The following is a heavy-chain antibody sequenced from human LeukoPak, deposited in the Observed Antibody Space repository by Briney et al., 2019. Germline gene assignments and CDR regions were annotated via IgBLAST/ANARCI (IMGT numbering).Heavy chain of an antibody. CDR3: ARVWAYYYDSSGYKGDAFDI. CDR1: GGSISSSSYY. Sequence: KPSETLSLTSAVSGGSISSSSYYWGWVRQPPGKGLEWIGRIYYSGSTYYNPSLKSRVPISVDTSKNQFSLKLSSVTAADTAVYYCARVWAYYYDSSGYKGDAFDIWGQGTMVTVSS. CDR2: IYYSGST. D-gene: IGHD3-22*01. J-gene: IGHJ3*02. V-gene: IGHV4-39*07.